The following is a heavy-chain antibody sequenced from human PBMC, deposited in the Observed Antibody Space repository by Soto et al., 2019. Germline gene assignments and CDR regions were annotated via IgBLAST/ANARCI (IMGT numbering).Heavy chain of an antibody. CDR1: GFTFNTFA. D-gene: IGHD2-15*01. Sequence: EVLLLESGGGLVQPGGSLRLSCAASGFTFNTFAMTWVRQAPGKGLGWVSALSGSGSLSYYADSVKGRFTISRDNSKNTMYLQMNNLRVDETAVYFCARDRGGALDSWGQGTLVTVSS. CDR3: ARDRGGALDS. J-gene: IGHJ4*02. CDR2: LSGSGSLS. V-gene: IGHV3-23*01.